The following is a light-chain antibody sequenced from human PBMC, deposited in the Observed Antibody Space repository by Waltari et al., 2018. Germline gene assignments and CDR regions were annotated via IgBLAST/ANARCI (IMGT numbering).Light chain of an antibody. Sequence: DIQMTQSPSSLSASVGDRVPITCRASETIRIYLNWYQQKPGKAPKLLINTASSLQSGVPSRFSGSGSGTDFTLTISTLQHEDFATYYCQQSYSIPLTFGGGTKVEIK. CDR2: TAS. CDR3: QQSYSIPLT. CDR1: ETIRIY. J-gene: IGKJ4*01. V-gene: IGKV1-39*01.